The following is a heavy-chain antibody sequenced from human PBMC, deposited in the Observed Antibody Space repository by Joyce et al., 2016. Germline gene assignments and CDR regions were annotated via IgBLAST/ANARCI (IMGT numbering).Heavy chain of an antibody. Sequence: QVNLQESGPGLVKPSETLSLTCTVSGDSVTSLFWNWIRQPPGKGLEWVAHISSTGSTKYNPSLKSRATISLDAPRNQFSLKLTSVTAADTAIYYCARDGGYYFDYWGQGTLVAVSS. CDR3: ARDGGYYFDY. D-gene: IGHD3-16*01. CDR2: ISSTGST. V-gene: IGHV4-59*02. CDR1: GDSVTSLF. J-gene: IGHJ4*02.